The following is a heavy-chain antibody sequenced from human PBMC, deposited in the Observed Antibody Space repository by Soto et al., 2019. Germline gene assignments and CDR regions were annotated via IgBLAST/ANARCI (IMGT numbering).Heavy chain of an antibody. CDR2: IIPIFGTA. V-gene: IGHV1-69*13. J-gene: IGHJ4*02. Sequence: ASVKVSCKASGGTFSSYAISWVRQAPGQGLEWMGGIIPIFGTANYAQKFQGRVTITADESTSTAYMELSSLRSGDTAVYYCASRGDTAMVPFDYWGQGTLVTVSS. CDR3: ASRGDTAMVPFDY. CDR1: GGTFSSYA. D-gene: IGHD5-18*01.